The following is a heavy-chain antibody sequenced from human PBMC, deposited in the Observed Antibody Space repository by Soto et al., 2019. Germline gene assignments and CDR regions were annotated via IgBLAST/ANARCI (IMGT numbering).Heavy chain of an antibody. Sequence: QVQLQESGPGLVKPSQTLSLTCTVSGGANIRDGYYWSWIRQHPGKGLEGIAYISYSGSSYSNPSLKSRVTISADTSKNQFSLRLTSVTAADTAVYFCARATPAGSADFWGQGTLVTVSS. CDR1: GGANIRDGYY. CDR3: ARATPAGSADF. CDR2: ISYSGSS. J-gene: IGHJ4*02. V-gene: IGHV4-31*03. D-gene: IGHD2-2*01.